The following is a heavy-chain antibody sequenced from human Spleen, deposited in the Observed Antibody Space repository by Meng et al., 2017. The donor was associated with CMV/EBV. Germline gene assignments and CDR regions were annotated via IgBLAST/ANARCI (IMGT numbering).Heavy chain of an antibody. D-gene: IGHD5-24*01. CDR3: ARGYRNFDY. CDR2: IYNSGTP. J-gene: IGHJ4*02. V-gene: IGHV4-59*12. CDR1: GDSIRDYY. Sequence: ETLSLTCAVSGDSIRDYYWSWIRQSPGKGPEWIGYIYNSGTPSYNPSLNSRVTISADTSENQFSLKLSSVTAADTAVYYCARGYRNFDYWGQGTLVTVSS.